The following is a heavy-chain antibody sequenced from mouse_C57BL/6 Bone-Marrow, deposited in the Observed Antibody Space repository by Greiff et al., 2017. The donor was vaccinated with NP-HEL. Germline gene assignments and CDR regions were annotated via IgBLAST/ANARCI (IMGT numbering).Heavy chain of an antibody. Sequence: QVQLQQPGAELVRPGSSVKLSCKASGYTFTSYWMDWVKQRPGQGLEWIGNIYPSDSETHYNQKFKDKATLTVDKSSSTAYMQLSSLTSEDSAVDYCARKGRSGYPYWYFDVWGTGTTVTVSS. D-gene: IGHD3-2*02. J-gene: IGHJ1*03. V-gene: IGHV1-61*01. CDR2: IYPSDSET. CDR1: GYTFTSYW. CDR3: ARKGRSGYPYWYFDV.